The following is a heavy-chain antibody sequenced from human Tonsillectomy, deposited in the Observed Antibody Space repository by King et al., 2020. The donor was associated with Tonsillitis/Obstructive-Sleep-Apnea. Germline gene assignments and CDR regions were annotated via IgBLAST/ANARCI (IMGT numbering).Heavy chain of an antibody. V-gene: IGHV3-15*07. J-gene: IGHJ4*02. CDR2: VKIRAHCVTT. CDR3: TTAGAWQPYYFAY. Sequence: WMHWVRQAPGKGLEWVGRVKIRAHCVTTDYAAPVKGRFPISRDDSNTNLYLQMNDLKTDDTGVYHCTTAGAWQPYYFAYWGQGTLVTVSS. CDR1: W. D-gene: IGHD6-6*01.